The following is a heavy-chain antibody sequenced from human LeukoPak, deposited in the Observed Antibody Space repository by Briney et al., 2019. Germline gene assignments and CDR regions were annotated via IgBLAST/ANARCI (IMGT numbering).Heavy chain of an antibody. D-gene: IGHD5-24*01. CDR2: ISSSSSTI. CDR1: GFTFSSYS. V-gene: IGHV3-48*02. Sequence: GGSLRLSCAASGFTFSSYSMNWVRQAPGKGLEWVSYISSSSSTIYYADSVKGRFTISRDNAKNSLYLQMNSLRDVDTAVYYCASRRDGYSHDAFDIWGQGTMVTVSS. J-gene: IGHJ3*02. CDR3: ASRRDGYSHDAFDI.